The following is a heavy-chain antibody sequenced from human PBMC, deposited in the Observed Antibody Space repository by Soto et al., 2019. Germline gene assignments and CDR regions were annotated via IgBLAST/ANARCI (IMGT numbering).Heavy chain of an antibody. CDR2: ISSSGTFK. J-gene: IGHJ5*02. V-gene: IGHV3-21*01. D-gene: IGHD3-22*01. CDR3: ARDDLYDSTGYDS. CDR1: GFTFRDFT. Sequence: EVHLVESGGGLVKPGGSLRLSCAASGFTFRDFTMNWVRPAPGKGLEWVSSISSSGTFKYYADSLGGRFTISRDNAQNSLYLQLNSRRGDDTAIYYCARDDLYDSTGYDSWGQGTLVTV.